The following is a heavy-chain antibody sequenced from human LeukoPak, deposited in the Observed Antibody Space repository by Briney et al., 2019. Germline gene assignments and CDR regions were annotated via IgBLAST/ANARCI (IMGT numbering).Heavy chain of an antibody. CDR3: AKNSYSGYDLRGP. CDR1: GYTFTGYY. D-gene: IGHD5-12*01. V-gene: IGHV1-2*06. J-gene: IGHJ5*02. CDR2: INPNSGGT. Sequence: GASVKVSCKXSGYTFTGYYMHWVRQAPGQGLEWMGRINPNSGGTNYAQKFQGRVTMTRDTSISTAYMELSRLRSDDTAVYYCAKNSYSGYDLRGPWGQGTLVTVSS.